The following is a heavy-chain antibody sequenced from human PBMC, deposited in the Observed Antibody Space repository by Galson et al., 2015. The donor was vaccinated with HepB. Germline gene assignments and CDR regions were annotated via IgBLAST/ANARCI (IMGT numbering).Heavy chain of an antibody. V-gene: IGHV3-7*03. CDR3: ARERPAGALEI. CDR2: IKRDGSER. J-gene: IGHJ3*02. CDR1: GFTFSSYW. Sequence: SLRLSCAACGFTFSSYWMSWGRQARGKGLEWEANIKRDGSERYYVDSVEGRITISRDNAKNSLFLQMSALRAEDTALYYCARERPAGALEIWGQGTMVTVSS.